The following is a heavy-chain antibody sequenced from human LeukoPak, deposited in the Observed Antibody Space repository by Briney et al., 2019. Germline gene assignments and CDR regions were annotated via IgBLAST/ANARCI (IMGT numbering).Heavy chain of an antibody. Sequence: PGGTLNLSCEGSGFTFGSYALSWSGEPPPGGRGGSSSLRGNGDTFYADSVKGRFTLSRDDSRNTVYLQLNNLRVEDTAVYYCAKASWVSNADAVLWGQGTVVTVSS. CDR2: LRGNGDT. D-gene: IGHD1-1*01. J-gene: IGHJ4*02. CDR3: AKASWVSNADAVL. CDR1: GFTFGSYA. V-gene: IGHV3-23*01.